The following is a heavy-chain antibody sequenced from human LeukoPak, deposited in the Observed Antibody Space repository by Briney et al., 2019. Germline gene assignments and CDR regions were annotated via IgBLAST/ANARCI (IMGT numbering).Heavy chain of an antibody. D-gene: IGHD3-10*01. CDR3: ARALSDEGSYYYYYMDV. CDR2: INPSGGST. V-gene: IGHV1-46*01. Sequence: GASVKVSCKPSGYTFTGNYMHWVRQAPGQGLEWMGIINPSGGSTSYAQKFQGRVTMTRDTSTSTVYMELSSLRSEDTAVYYCARALSDEGSYYYYYMDVWGKGTTVTVSS. J-gene: IGHJ6*03. CDR1: GYTFTGNY.